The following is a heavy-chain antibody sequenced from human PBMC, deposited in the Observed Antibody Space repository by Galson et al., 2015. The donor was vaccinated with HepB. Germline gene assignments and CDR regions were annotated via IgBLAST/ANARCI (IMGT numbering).Heavy chain of an antibody. CDR3: ARHKLKGGYWYFDL. D-gene: IGHD2-15*01. J-gene: IGHJ2*01. CDR1: GYTFTSYG. Sequence: SVKVSCKASGYTFTSYGISWVRQAPGQGLEWMGWISAYNGNTNYAQKLQGRVTMTTDTSTSTAYMELRSLRSDDTTVYYCARHKLKGGYWYFDLWGRGTLVTVSS. V-gene: IGHV1-18*04. CDR2: ISAYNGNT.